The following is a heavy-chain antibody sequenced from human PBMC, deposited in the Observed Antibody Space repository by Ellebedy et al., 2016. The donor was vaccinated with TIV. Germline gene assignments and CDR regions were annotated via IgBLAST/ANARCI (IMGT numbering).Heavy chain of an antibody. J-gene: IGHJ5*02. CDR2: IYYSGST. CDR3: ARVDAGVPNWFDP. Sequence: MPSETLSLTFTVPGGSISSFYWSWIRQPPGKGLEWIGYIYYSGSTNYNPALKSRVTISVDTSKKPFSLKLSSVTAADTAVYYCARVDAGVPNWFDPWGQGTLVTVSS. CDR1: GGSISSFY. D-gene: IGHD3-10*01. V-gene: IGHV4-59*01.